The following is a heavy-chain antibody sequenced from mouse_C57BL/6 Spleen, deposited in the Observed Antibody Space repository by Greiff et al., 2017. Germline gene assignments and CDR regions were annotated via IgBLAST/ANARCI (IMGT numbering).Heavy chain of an antibody. V-gene: IGHV1-52*01. CDR3: ARGITTVVATDAMDY. CDR1: GYTFTSYW. D-gene: IGHD1-1*01. J-gene: IGHJ4*01. CDR2: IDPSDSET. Sequence: VQLQQSGAELVRPGSSVKLSCKASGYTFTSYWMHWVKQRPIQGLEWIGNIDPSDSETHYNQKFKDKATLTVDKSSSTAYMQLSSLTSEDSAVYYCARGITTVVATDAMDYWGQGTSVTVSS.